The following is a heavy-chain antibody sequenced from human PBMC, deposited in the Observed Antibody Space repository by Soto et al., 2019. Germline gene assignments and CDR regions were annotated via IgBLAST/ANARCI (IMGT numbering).Heavy chain of an antibody. V-gene: IGHV1-69*01. D-gene: IGHD1-20*01. CDR3: ATDPRPYNGIDI. CDR2: IDPMFDTS. CDR1: GGARTSYP. J-gene: IGHJ4*02. Sequence: QVRLEQSGPEVKKPGSSVRVSCQASGGARTSYPIHWVRQAPGPGLEWMGVIDPMFDTSTLAKRFKARLTLTADVSTSTVYMDLTGLRFDDTAVYFCATDPRPYNGIDIWGQGTLRTVSS.